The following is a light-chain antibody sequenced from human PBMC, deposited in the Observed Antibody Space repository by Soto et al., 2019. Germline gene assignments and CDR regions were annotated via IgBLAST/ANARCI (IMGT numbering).Light chain of an antibody. J-gene: IGLJ1*01. CDR3: SSYTSSTTDV. V-gene: IGLV2-14*03. CDR2: DVN. Sequence: QSALTQPASVSGSPGQSITISCTGTSSDVGAYNYVSWYQQHPGKAPKLMIYDVNSRPSGVSNRFSGSKSGNTASLTISGLQAGDEADYYCSSYTSSTTDVFGAGTKVTVL. CDR1: SSDVGAYNY.